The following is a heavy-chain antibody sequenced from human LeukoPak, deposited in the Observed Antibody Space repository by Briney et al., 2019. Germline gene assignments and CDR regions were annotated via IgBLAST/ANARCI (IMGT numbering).Heavy chain of an antibody. CDR2: INHSGST. D-gene: IGHD2-15*01. J-gene: IGHJ2*01. V-gene: IGHV4-39*07. CDR1: GGSVSSGSYY. CDR3: ARGQRGVVVVAANHWYFDL. Sequence: SETLSLTCTVSGGSVSSGSYYWSWIRQPPGKGLEWIGEINHSGSTNYNPSLKSRVTISVDTSKNQFSLKLSSVTAADTAVYYCARGQRGVVVVAANHWYFDLWGRGTLVTVSS.